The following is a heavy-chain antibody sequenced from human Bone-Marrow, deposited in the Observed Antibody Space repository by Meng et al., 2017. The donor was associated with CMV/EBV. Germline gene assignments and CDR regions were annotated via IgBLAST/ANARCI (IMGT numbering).Heavy chain of an antibody. V-gene: IGHV1-2*02. J-gene: IGHJ6*02. Sequence: ASVKVSCKASGYTFTGYYMHWVRQAPGQGLEWMGWINPNSGGTNYAQKFQGRVTMTRDTSISTAYMELSRLRSDDTAVDYCAVAVAGYYYYGMDVWGQGTTVTVSS. CDR3: AVAVAGYYYYGMDV. D-gene: IGHD6-19*01. CDR1: GYTFTGYY. CDR2: INPNSGGT.